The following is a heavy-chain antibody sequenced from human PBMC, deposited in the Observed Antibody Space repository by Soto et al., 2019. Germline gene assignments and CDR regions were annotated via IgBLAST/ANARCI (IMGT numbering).Heavy chain of an antibody. D-gene: IGHD2-15*01. CDR2: IDRSGGTA. J-gene: IGHJ4*02. CDR3: AKIVVVTSADS. V-gene: IGHV3-23*01. Sequence: EVQLLESGGGSVQPGGSLRLSCAASGFTFSSYAMSWVRQAPGKGLEWVSSIDRSGGTAYYADSVKGRFTVSRDNAKNTLFVHMNSLRAEDTAVYYCAKIVVVTSADSWGQGTLVTVSS. CDR1: GFTFSSYA.